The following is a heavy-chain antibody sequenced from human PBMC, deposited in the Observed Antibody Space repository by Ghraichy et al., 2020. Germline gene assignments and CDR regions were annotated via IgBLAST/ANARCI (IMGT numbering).Heavy chain of an antibody. V-gene: IGHV4-39*01. Sequence: GSLSLTCTVSGGSISSSSYYWGWIRQPPGKGLEWIGSIYYSGSTYYNPSLKSRVTISVDTSKNQFSLKLSSVTAADTAVYYCARHSTGYSSGQIDYWGQGTLVTVSS. CDR2: IYYSGST. J-gene: IGHJ4*02. CDR1: GGSISSSSYY. CDR3: ARHSTGYSSGQIDY. D-gene: IGHD6-19*01.